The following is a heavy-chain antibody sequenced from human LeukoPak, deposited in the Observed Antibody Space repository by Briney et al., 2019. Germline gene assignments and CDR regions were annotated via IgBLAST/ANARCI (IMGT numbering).Heavy chain of an antibody. CDR3: ASTSGPGSYLVDY. CDR1: GGTFSSYA. Sequence: ASVKVSCKASGGTFSSYAISWVRQAPGQGLEWMGGIIPIFGTANYAQKFQGRVTITADKSTSTAYMELSSLRSEDTAVYYCASTSGPGSYLVDYWGQGTLVTVSS. V-gene: IGHV1-69*06. D-gene: IGHD3-10*01. CDR2: IIPIFGTA. J-gene: IGHJ4*02.